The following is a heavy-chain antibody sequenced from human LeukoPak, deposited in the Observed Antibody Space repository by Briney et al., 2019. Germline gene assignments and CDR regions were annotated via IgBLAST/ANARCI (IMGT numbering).Heavy chain of an antibody. V-gene: IGHV1-2*02. D-gene: IGHD6-19*01. Sequence: ASVRVSCKASGYTFTGYYMHWVRQAPGQGLEWMGWINPNSGGTNYAQKFQGRVTMTRDTSISTVYMELSRLRSDDTAVYYCASIGSSGRHWFDPWGQGTLVTVSS. CDR1: GYTFTGYY. CDR2: INPNSGGT. CDR3: ASIGSSGRHWFDP. J-gene: IGHJ5*02.